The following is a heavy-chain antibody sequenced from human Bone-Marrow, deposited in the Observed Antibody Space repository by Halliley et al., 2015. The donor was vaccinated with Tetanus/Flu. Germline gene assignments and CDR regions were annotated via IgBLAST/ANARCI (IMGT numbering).Heavy chain of an antibody. D-gene: IGHD3-3*01. Sequence: SLRLSCADSGFSLRGYEMNWVRQATGKGLEWISYISSSGSTRHYADSMKGQLTISRDNAKNSVYLQMNSLRVEDTAVYYCARGRWGREDFWSGVRFDSWGQGILVTVSS. CDR1: GFSLRGYE. J-gene: IGHJ5*01. CDR2: ISSSGSTR. CDR3: ARGRWGREDFWSGVRFDS. V-gene: IGHV3-48*03.